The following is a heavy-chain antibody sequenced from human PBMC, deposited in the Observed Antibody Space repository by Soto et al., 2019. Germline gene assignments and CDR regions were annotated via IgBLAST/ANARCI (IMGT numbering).Heavy chain of an antibody. CDR3: ARDRFLEWLPSYYYYGMDV. V-gene: IGHV4-34*01. CDR2: INHSGST. D-gene: IGHD3-3*01. Sequence: SETLSLTCAVYGGSFSGYYWSWIRQPPGKGLEWIGEINHSGSTNYNPSLKSRVTISVDTSKNQFSLKLSSVTAADTAVYYCARDRFLEWLPSYYYYGMDVWGQGTTVTVSS. CDR1: GGSFSGYY. J-gene: IGHJ6*02.